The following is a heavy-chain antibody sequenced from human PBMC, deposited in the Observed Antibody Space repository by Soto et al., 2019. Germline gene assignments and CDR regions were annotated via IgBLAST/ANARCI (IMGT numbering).Heavy chain of an antibody. J-gene: IGHJ5*02. CDR1: GGSVWISGYD. CDR3: ARDLLIQKLIGGAYIYVGQGWFDR. CDR2: IYYSGNT. D-gene: IGHD5-18*01. V-gene: IGHV4-39*07. Sequence: LTRAACGGSVWISGYDGGWKNQPPGKGLEWIGSIYYSGNTYYNPSLKSRVTISVNTSKNQFSLKLRSLTAADTAVYYCARDLLIQKLIGGAYIYVGQGWFDRWLQRTFVSGSP.